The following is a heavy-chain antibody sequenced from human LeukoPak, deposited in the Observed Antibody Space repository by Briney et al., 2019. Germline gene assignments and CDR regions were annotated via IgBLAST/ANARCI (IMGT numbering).Heavy chain of an antibody. J-gene: IGHJ6*02. CDR2: VSSNGGST. D-gene: IGHD4-17*01. V-gene: IGHV3-64*04. CDR1: GFTFSSYA. CDR3: ARDHSGFVARTIKTVTAAYYYGMDV. Sequence: GGSLRLSCAASGFTFSSYAMHWVRQAPGKGLEYVSAVSSNGGSTYYADSVKGRFTISRDNSKNTLYLQMNSLRAEDTAVYYCARDHSGFVARTIKTVTAAYYYGMDVWGQGTTVTVSS.